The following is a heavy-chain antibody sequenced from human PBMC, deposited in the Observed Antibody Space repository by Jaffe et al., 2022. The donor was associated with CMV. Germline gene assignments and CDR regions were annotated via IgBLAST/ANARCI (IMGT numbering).Heavy chain of an antibody. V-gene: IGHV3-21*01. Sequence: EVQLVESGGGLVKPGGSLRLSCAASGFTFSSYSMNWVRQAPGKGLEWVSSISSSSSYIYYADSVKGRFTISRDNAKNSLYLQMNSLRAEDTAVYYCARDLRPMVRGEVWFDPWGQGTLVTVSS. J-gene: IGHJ5*02. CDR1: GFTFSSYS. D-gene: IGHD3-10*01. CDR2: ISSSSSYI. CDR3: ARDLRPMVRGEVWFDP.